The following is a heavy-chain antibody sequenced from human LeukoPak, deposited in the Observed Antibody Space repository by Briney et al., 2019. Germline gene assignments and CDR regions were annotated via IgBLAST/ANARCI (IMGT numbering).Heavy chain of an antibody. CDR3: AREAAYSSSPYYFDY. V-gene: IGHV3-23*01. CDR2: VSGSGSST. D-gene: IGHD6-6*01. J-gene: IGHJ4*02. Sequence: LPGGSLRLSCAASGFTFSSYAMSWVRQAPGKGLEWVSVVSGSGSSTYYADSVKGRFTISRDNSKNTLYLQMSNLRAEDTAVYYCAREAAYSSSPYYFDYWGQGTLVTVSS. CDR1: GFTFSSYA.